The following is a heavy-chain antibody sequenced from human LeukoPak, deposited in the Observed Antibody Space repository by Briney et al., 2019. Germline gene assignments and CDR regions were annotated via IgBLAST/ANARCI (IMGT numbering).Heavy chain of an antibody. J-gene: IGHJ4*02. CDR3: VREHDWGDFDF. D-gene: IGHD3-9*01. Sequence: SETLSLACTVSGGSISSYYWSRIRQPPGKELEWIGYVSHSGNTNYNPSLKSRVTISKDTSKNQFSLKLSSVTAADTAVYYCVREHDWGDFDFWGQGTLVTVSS. CDR2: VSHSGNT. V-gene: IGHV4-59*01. CDR1: GGSISSYY.